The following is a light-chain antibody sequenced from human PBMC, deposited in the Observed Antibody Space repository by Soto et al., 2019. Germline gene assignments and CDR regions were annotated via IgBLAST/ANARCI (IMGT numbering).Light chain of an antibody. Sequence: EIVLTQSPATLSLSPGERATLSCGASQSVSSYLAWYQQKPGQAPRLLIYDASNRAAGIPARFSGSGSGTDFTLTLSSLEPEDFAVYYCQQRSNWPLTFGGGTKVEIK. CDR2: DAS. J-gene: IGKJ4*02. CDR1: QSVSSY. V-gene: IGKV3-11*01. CDR3: QQRSNWPLT.